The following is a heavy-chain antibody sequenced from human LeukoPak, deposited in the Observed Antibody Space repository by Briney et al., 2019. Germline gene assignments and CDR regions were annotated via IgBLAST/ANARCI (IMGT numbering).Heavy chain of an antibody. CDR2: IYSAGST. Sequence: GGSLRLSCAASGFTVSSNYMSWVRQAPGKGLEWVSVIYSAGSTYYADSVKGRFTLSRDNSKNTLYLQMNSLRAEDTAVYYCARATTYPWGQETLVTVSS. D-gene: IGHD4-11*01. CDR3: ARATTYP. V-gene: IGHV3-66*01. J-gene: IGHJ5*02. CDR1: GFTVSSNY.